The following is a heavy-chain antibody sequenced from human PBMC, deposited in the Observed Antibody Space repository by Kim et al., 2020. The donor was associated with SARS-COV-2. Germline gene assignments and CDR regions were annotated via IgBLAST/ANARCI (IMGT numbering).Heavy chain of an antibody. Sequence: SETLSLTCTVSGGSISSGDYYWSWIRQPLGKGLEWIGYIYYSGSTYYNPSLKSRVTISVDTSKNQFSLKLSSVTAADTAVYYCAREGGDYGDAFDIWGQGTMVTVSS. CDR1: GGSISSGDYY. CDR3: AREGGDYGDAFDI. CDR2: IYYSGST. J-gene: IGHJ3*02. V-gene: IGHV4-30-4*01. D-gene: IGHD4-17*01.